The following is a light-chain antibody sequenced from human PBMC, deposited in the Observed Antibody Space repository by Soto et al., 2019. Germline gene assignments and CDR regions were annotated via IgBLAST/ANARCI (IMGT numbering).Light chain of an antibody. V-gene: IGKV4-1*01. CDR2: WAY. CDR3: KQYYSSPWT. J-gene: IGKJ1*01. Sequence: DIVMTQSPDSLAVSLGGRATINCKSSQSVLYTSNNKNYLAWYQQRPGQPPKVLVYWAYTRESGVPDRFSGTGSGTDFTLTIRSLQAEDVAIYFCKQYYSSPWTFGQGTKVDIK. CDR1: QSVLYTSNNKNY.